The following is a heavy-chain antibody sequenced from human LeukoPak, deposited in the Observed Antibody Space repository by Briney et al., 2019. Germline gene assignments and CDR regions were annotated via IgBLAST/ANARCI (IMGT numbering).Heavy chain of an antibody. CDR3: ARDSDTFGALDY. V-gene: IGHV3-30-3*01. CDR2: ISFDGSKD. J-gene: IGHJ4*02. D-gene: IGHD3-10*01. CDR1: GFTFSGSA. Sequence: GGSLRLSCAASGFTFSGSAMHWVRQAPGKGLEWVAVISFDGSKDYFADSVKGRFTISRGNSKNTMYLHMNSLRLEDTAVYYCARDSDTFGALDYWGQGTLVTVSS.